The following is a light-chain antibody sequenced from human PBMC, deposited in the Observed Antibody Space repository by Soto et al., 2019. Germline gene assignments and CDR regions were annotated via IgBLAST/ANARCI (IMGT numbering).Light chain of an antibody. V-gene: IGKV3-15*01. J-gene: IGKJ2*01. CDR3: QQYNNWPFT. Sequence: EIVMTQSPATLSVSPGERATLSCRASQSVSSNLAWYQQKPGQAPRLLIYGASTRATGIPARFSGSGSGTAFTLPISSLQSEDFASYYCQQYNNWPFTFGQGTKLEIK. CDR2: GAS. CDR1: QSVSSN.